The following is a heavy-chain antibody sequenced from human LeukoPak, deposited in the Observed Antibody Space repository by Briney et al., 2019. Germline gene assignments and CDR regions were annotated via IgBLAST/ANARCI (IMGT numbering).Heavy chain of an antibody. V-gene: IGHV3-30-3*01. J-gene: IGHJ6*02. CDR2: ISYDGSNK. D-gene: IGHD4-17*01. Sequence: PGRSLRLSCAASGFTFSSYAMHWVRQAPGKGLEWVAVISYDGSNKYYADSVKGRFTISRDNSKNTLYLQMSSLRAEDTAVYYCARDLGYGDTYGMDVWGQGTTVTVSS. CDR1: GFTFSSYA. CDR3: ARDLGYGDTYGMDV.